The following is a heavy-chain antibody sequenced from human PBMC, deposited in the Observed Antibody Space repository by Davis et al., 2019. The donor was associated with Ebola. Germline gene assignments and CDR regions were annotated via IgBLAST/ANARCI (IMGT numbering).Heavy chain of an antibody. CDR3: AREGKMYYDFWSGMDV. V-gene: IGHV1-18*01. CDR1: GYTFTSYG. D-gene: IGHD3-3*01. Sequence: AASVKVSCKASGYTFTSYGISWVRQAPGQGLEWMGWISAYNGNTNYAQKLQGRVTMTTDTSTSTAYMELRSLRSDDTAVYYCAREGKMYYDFWSGMDVWGQGTTVTVSS. J-gene: IGHJ6*02. CDR2: ISAYNGNT.